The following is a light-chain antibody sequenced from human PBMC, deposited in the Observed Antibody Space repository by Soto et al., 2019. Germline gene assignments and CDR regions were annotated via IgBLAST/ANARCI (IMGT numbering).Light chain of an antibody. CDR1: QDISNY. CDR2: DAS. CDR3: QQYDNLLLT. V-gene: IGKV1-33*01. J-gene: IGKJ3*01. Sequence: DIQMTQSPSSLSASVGDRVTITCQASQDISNYLNWYQQKPGKAPKLLIYDASNLETGVPSGFSGSGSGTDFTFTISSLQPEDIATYYCQQYDNLLLTFGPGTKVDIK.